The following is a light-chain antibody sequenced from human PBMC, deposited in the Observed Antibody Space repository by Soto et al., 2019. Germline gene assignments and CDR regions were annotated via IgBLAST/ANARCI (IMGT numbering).Light chain of an antibody. Sequence: ERVMTQSPATLSVSPGERATLSCRAIHSVSDNLSWYQQKPGQAPRLLIYGASTRATGIPAKFSGSRSGTEFTLTISSLQSEDFAVYYCQQYDNWPPGTFGQGTKV. CDR2: GAS. J-gene: IGKJ1*01. CDR3: QQYDNWPPGT. V-gene: IGKV3-15*01. CDR1: HSVSDN.